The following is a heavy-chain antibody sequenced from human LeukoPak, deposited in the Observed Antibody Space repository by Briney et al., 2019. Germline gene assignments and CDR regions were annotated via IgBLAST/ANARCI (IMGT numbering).Heavy chain of an antibody. V-gene: IGHV3-74*01. CDR3: ARPSVGFHP. CDR1: GFTFSSYW. Sequence: GGSLRLSCAASGFTFSSYWMHWVRQAPGKGLVWLSRISGDGSSTSYADAVKGRFTISRDNAKNTLYLQMNSLRAGDTAMYYCARPSVGFHPWGQGTLVTVSS. CDR2: ISGDGSST. J-gene: IGHJ5*02.